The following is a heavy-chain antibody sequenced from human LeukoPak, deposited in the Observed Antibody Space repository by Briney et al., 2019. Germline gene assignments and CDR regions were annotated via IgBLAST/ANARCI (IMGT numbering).Heavy chain of an antibody. Sequence: ASVKVSCKASGYSFTSHYMHWVRQAPGQGLEWMGWINPNSGGTNYAQKFQGRVTMTRDTSISTAYMELSRLRSDDTAVYYCAGEPYYYDSSGYPPSDYWGQGTLVTVSS. D-gene: IGHD3-22*01. V-gene: IGHV1-2*02. CDR2: INPNSGGT. CDR3: AGEPYYYDSSGYPPSDY. J-gene: IGHJ4*02. CDR1: GYSFTSHY.